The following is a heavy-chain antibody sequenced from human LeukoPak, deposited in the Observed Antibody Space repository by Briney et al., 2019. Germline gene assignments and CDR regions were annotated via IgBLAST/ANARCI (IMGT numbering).Heavy chain of an antibody. Sequence: GESLKISCKGSGYRFNAYWIAWVRQMPGKGLEWMGIIYPDDSDTKYSPSFQGQVTISADKSVRTAYLQWSSLKASDTAMYYCARPNITSYYDSRGYDAFDVWGQGTMVTVSS. CDR2: IYPDDSDT. CDR3: ARPNITSYYDSRGYDAFDV. D-gene: IGHD3-22*01. V-gene: IGHV5-51*01. CDR1: GYRFNAYW. J-gene: IGHJ3*01.